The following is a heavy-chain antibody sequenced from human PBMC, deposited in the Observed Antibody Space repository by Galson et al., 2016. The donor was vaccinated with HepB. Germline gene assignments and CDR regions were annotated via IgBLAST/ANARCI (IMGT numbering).Heavy chain of an antibody. D-gene: IGHD6-19*01. V-gene: IGHV4-39*01. J-gene: IGHJ6*03. Sequence: SETLSLTCTVSGASISDTEYYWGWIRQPPGRGLEWIGSMYHTEDTYYNPSLKSRVTISVDTSKNQFSLRLNSVTAADTGVYYCATGIVVAGKMYYYYMDVRGKGTTVAVAS. CDR1: GASISDTEYY. CDR3: ATGIVVAGKMYYYYMDV. CDR2: MYHTEDT.